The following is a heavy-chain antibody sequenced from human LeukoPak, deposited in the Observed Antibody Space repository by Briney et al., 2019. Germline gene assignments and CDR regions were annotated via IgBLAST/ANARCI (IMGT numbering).Heavy chain of an antibody. J-gene: IGHJ4*02. V-gene: IGHV3-23*01. CDR3: AKGSHIVVVTALDY. CDR1: GFTFSSYA. Sequence: GGSLRLSCAASGFTFSSYAMSWVRQAPGKGLEWVSAISGSGGSTYYADSVKGRFTISRDNSKNTLYLQMNSLRTEDTAVYYCAKGSHIVVVTALDYWGQGTLVTVSS. D-gene: IGHD2-21*02. CDR2: ISGSGGST.